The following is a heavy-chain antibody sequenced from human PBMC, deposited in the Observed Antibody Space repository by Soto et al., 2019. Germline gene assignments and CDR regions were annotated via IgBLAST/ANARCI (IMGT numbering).Heavy chain of an antibody. D-gene: IGHD6-19*01. CDR1: GYSFTSYW. V-gene: IGHV5-10-1*01. J-gene: IGHJ5*02. CDR3: ARGRGVIAVAGNNWFDP. Sequence: GESLKISCKGSGYSFTSYWISWVRQMPGKGLEWMGRIDPSDSYTNYSPSFQGHVTISADKSISTAYLQWSSLKASDTAMYYCARGRGVIAVAGNNWFDPWGQGPLVTVSS. CDR2: IDPSDSYT.